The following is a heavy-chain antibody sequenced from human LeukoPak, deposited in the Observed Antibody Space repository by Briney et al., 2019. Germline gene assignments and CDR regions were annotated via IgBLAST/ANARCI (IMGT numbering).Heavy chain of an antibody. J-gene: IGHJ4*02. CDR3: ARDTGNSYGLYYFDY. CDR2: ISAYNGNT. V-gene: IGHV1-18*01. Sequence: ASVKVSYKASGYTFTSYGISWVRQAPGQGLEWMGWISAYNGNTNYAQKLQGRVTMITDTSTSTAYMELRSLRSDDTAVYYCARDTGNSYGLYYFDYWGQGTLVTVSS. D-gene: IGHD4-23*01. CDR1: GYTFTSYG.